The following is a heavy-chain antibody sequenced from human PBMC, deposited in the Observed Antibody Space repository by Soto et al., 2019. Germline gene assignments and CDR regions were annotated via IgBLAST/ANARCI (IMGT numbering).Heavy chain of an antibody. J-gene: IGHJ6*02. CDR2: INSDGSST. V-gene: IGHV3-74*02. Sequence: EVQLVESGGGLVQPGGSLRLSCAAAGFTFSRHWIHWVRQAPGKGLVWVAGINSDGSSTNYADSVKGRFTISRDNAKNTLDLEMNRLRAEGTAVYYCASGLLYLYGMDVWGQGTTVTVSS. CDR1: GFTFSRHW. CDR3: ASGLLYLYGMDV. D-gene: IGHD2-8*01.